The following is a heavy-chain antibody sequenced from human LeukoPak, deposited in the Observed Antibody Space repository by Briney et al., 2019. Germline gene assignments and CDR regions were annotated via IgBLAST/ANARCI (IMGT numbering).Heavy chain of an antibody. D-gene: IGHD6-19*01. V-gene: IGHV3-21*04. Sequence: GGSLRLSCAASGFTFTSYNMNWVRQAPGKGLEWVSSISSSSSYINYADSVKGRFTISRDNAKNSVYLQMNSLRAEDTAVYYCARGGSGWYFNTDYWGQGTLVTVSS. CDR1: GFTFTSYN. J-gene: IGHJ4*02. CDR2: ISSSSSYI. CDR3: ARGGSGWYFNTDY.